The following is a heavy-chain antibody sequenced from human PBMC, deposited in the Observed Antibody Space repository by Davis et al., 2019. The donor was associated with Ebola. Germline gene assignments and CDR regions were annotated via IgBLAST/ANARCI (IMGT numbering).Heavy chain of an antibody. V-gene: IGHV4-59*04. CDR2: INHSGGT. D-gene: IGHD4-17*01. CDR3: VTYGADHLFNN. J-gene: IGHJ4*02. Sequence: PSETLSLTCTVSGGPTSSYYWSWIRQPAGKGLEWIGEINHSGGTNYNPSLESRLTMSVDTSKNHFSLKLSSVTAADTAVYYCVTYGADHLFNNWGQGTLVTVSS. CDR1: GGPTSSYY.